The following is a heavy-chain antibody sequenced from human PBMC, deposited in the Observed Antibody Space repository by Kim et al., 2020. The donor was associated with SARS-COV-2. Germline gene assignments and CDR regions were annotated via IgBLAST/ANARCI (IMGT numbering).Heavy chain of an antibody. CDR3: AKLPGMPFGVIEPHDY. V-gene: IGHV3-23*01. Sequence: SVQGRFTISRDNSKNTLYLQMNSLRAADTDVYCCAKLPGMPFGVIEPHDYWGQGTLVTVSS. J-gene: IGHJ4*02. D-gene: IGHD3-3*01.